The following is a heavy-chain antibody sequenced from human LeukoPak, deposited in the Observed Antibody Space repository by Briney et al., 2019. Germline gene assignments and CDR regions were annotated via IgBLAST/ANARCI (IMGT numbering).Heavy chain of an antibody. D-gene: IGHD4-17*01. J-gene: IGHJ4*02. Sequence: GGSLRLSCAASGFTVSSNYMSWVRQAPGKGLEWVSAISGSGGSTYYADSVKGRFTISRDNSKNTLYLQMNSLRAEDTAVYYCAKDPPGYGDQKVDYWGQGTLVTVSS. CDR3: AKDPPGYGDQKVDY. CDR2: ISGSGGST. CDR1: GFTVSSNY. V-gene: IGHV3-23*01.